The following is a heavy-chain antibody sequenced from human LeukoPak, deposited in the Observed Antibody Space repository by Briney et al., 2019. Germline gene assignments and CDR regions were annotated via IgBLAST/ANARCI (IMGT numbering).Heavy chain of an antibody. CDR3: ARKYYYDSGSYFQ. V-gene: IGHV4-4*02. CDR1: GFTFSSYAM. D-gene: IGHD3-10*01. CDR2: IYHSGNT. Sequence: GSLRLSCAASGFTFSSYAMSWVRQSPGKGLEWIGEIYHSGNTEYNPSHESRVTISLDKSKNQFSLKLTSVTAADTAVYYCARKYYYDSGSYFQWGQGTLVTVSS. J-gene: IGHJ4*02.